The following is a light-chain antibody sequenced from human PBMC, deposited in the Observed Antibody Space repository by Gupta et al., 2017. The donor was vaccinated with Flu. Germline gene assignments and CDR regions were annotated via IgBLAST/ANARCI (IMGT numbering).Light chain of an antibody. CDR3: ASYAGSRTLV. V-gene: IGLV2-8*01. CDR2: GVF. CDR1: SSDIGGYDY. J-gene: IGLJ1*01. Sequence: QSALTQPPSASGPPGQSVTISSTGTSSDIGGYDYVSWYQHHPGKAPRLIIYGVFVRPSGVPDRFSGSKSGNTASLIVSRLQAEDEADYYCASYAGSRTLVFGTGTKVTVL.